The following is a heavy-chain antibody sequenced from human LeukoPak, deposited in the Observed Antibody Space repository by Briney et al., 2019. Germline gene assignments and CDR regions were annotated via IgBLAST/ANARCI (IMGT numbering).Heavy chain of an antibody. CDR3: ARELIIAAAGLVDY. J-gene: IGHJ4*02. Sequence: GGSLRLSCAASGFTFSSYSMNWVRQAPGKGLEWVSSISSSSSYIYYADSVKGRFTISRDNAKNSLYLQMNSLRAEDTAVYYCARELIIAAAGLVDYWGQGTLVTVSS. D-gene: IGHD6-13*01. V-gene: IGHV3-21*01. CDR2: ISSSSSYI. CDR1: GFTFSSYS.